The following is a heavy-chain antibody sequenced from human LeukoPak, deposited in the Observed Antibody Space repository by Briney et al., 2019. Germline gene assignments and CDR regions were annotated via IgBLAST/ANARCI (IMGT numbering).Heavy chain of an antibody. CDR3: ASQSRNRASYYYYGMDV. Sequence: GASVKVSCKASGGTFSSYAISWVRQAPEQGLEWMGGIIPIFGTANYAQKFQGRVTITADESTSTAYMELSSLRSEDTAVYYCASQSRNRASYYYYGMDVWGQGTTVTVSS. CDR2: IIPIFGTA. V-gene: IGHV1-69*13. J-gene: IGHJ6*02. D-gene: IGHD1-14*01. CDR1: GGTFSSYA.